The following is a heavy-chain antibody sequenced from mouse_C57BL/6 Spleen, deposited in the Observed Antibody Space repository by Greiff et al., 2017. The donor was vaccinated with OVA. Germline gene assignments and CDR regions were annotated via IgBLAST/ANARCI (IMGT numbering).Heavy chain of an antibody. Sequence: QVQLQQPGAELVRPGSSVKLSCKASGYTFTSYWMHWVKQRPIQGLEWIGNIDPADSETHYNQKFKDKATLTVDKSSSTAYMQLSSLTSADSAVSCRARGEYRYAMDYWGQGTSVTVAS. D-gene: IGHD5-1*01. V-gene: IGHV1-52*01. CDR3: ARGEYRYAMDY. J-gene: IGHJ4*01. CDR2: IDPADSET. CDR1: GYTFTSYW.